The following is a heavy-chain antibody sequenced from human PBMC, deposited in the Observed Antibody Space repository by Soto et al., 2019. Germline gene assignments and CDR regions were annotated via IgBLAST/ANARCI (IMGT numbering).Heavy chain of an antibody. J-gene: IGHJ4*02. Sequence: QVQLQESGPGLVKPSETLSLTCTVSGGSVSSGSYYWSWLRQPPGKGLEWIGYIYYSGSTNYNPYLTRRVTISVDTSKNQFSLKLSSVTAADTAVYYCARDKGGDCSGGSCDSEGFDYWGQGTLVTVSS. CDR2: IYYSGST. D-gene: IGHD2-15*01. CDR3: ARDKGGDCSGGSCDSEGFDY. CDR1: GGSVSSGSYY. V-gene: IGHV4-61*01.